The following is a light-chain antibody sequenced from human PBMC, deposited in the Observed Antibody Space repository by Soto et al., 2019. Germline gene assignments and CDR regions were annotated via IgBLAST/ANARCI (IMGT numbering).Light chain of an antibody. CDR2: AVS. J-gene: IGLJ2*01. CDR1: SSDVGGYNY. CDR3: CSFAGYYTLV. V-gene: IGLV2-11*01. Sequence: QSALTQPRSVSGSPGQSVTISCTGTSSDVGGYNYVSWYQQHPGKAPKLIIYAVSGRPSGVPDRFSGSKSANTASLTISGLQADDEADYYCCSFAGYYTLVFGGGTQLTVL.